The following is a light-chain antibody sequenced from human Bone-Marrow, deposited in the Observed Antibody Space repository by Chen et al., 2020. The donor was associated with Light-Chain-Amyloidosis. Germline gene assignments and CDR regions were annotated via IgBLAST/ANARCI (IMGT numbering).Light chain of an antibody. CDR2: GAS. CDR3: QQYNNWPLT. Sequence: EIVMTQSPATLSVSPGERATLSCRDRQSVSSNLAWYRQKPGQAPRLLIYGASTRATGIPARFSGSGSGTEFTLTISSLQSEDFAVYYCQQYNNWPLTFGGGTKVEIK. J-gene: IGKJ4*01. V-gene: IGKV3-15*01. CDR1: QSVSSN.